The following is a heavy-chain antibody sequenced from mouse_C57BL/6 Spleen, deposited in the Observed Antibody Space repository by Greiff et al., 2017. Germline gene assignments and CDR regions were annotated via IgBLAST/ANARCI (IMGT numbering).Heavy chain of an antibody. CDR1: GYTFTDYY. J-gene: IGHJ2*01. CDR2: IGPGSGST. D-gene: IGHD2-4*01. V-gene: IGHV1-77*01. Sequence: QVQLKESGAELVKPGASVKISCKASGYTFTDYYINWVKQRPGQGLEWIGKIGPGSGSTYYNEKFKGQATLTADQSSSTAYMQLSSLTSKDSAVYFCAREKILYYDYDVSFDYWGQGTTLTVSS. CDR3: AREKILYYDYDVSFDY.